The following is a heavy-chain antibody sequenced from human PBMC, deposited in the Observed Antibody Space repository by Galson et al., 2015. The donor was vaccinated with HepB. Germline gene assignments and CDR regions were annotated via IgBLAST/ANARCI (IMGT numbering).Heavy chain of an antibody. D-gene: IGHD1-7*01. CDR3: ASGTGGYYYYGMDV. CDR2: IYTSGST. Sequence: TLSLTCTVSGGSISSGSYYWSWIRQPAGKGLEWIGRIYTSGSTNYNPSLKSRVTIPVDTSKNQFSLKLSSVTAADTAVYYCASGTGGYYYYGMDVWGQGTTVTVSS. V-gene: IGHV4-61*02. J-gene: IGHJ6*02. CDR1: GGSISSGSYY.